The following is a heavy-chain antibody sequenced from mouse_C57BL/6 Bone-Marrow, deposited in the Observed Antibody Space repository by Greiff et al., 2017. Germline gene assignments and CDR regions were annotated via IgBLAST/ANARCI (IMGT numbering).Heavy chain of an antibody. J-gene: IGHJ4*01. Sequence: QVQLQQPGAELVMPGASVKLSCKASGYTFTSYWMHWVKQRPGQGLEWIGEIDPSDSYTNYNQKFMGKATFSVDRSSSTVYMVLNSLTSEDPAVYYCGRGRSVMDYWGQGTSVTVSS. CDR1: GYTFTSYW. CDR2: IDPSDSYT. D-gene: IGHD1-1*01. CDR3: GRGRSVMDY. V-gene: IGHV1-69*01.